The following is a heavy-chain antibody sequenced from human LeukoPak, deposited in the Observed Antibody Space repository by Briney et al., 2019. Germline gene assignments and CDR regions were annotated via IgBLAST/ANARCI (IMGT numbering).Heavy chain of an antibody. CDR2: TYYRSKWYN. CDR3: ARGRPSYYGMDV. V-gene: IGHV6-1*01. CDR1: GDSVSSNNAA. J-gene: IGHJ6*02. Sequence: SQTLSLTCAISGDSVSSNNAAWNWIRQSPSRGLEWLRRTYYRSKWYNDYAVSLKSRITIDPDTSKNQFSLQLSSVTPEDTAVHYCARGRPSYYGMDVWGQGTTVTVSS.